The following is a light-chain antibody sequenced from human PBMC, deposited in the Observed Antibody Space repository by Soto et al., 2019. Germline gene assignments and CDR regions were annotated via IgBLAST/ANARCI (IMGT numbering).Light chain of an antibody. V-gene: IGLV2-14*01. CDR1: SSDIGAYDH. CDR3: ISYTVSRSYV. CDR2: SVS. Sequence: QSVLTLPASVSGSPGQSITISCSGTSSDIGAYDHVAWFQQFPGKTPKLVIYSVSNRPSGVSYRFSGSKSGNTASLTISGLQADDEADYYCISYTVSRSYVFGPGTKVTVL. J-gene: IGLJ1*01.